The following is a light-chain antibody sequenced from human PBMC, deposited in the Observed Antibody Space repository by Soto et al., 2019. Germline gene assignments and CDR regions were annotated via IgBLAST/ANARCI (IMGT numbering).Light chain of an antibody. CDR3: QQFGTSPWT. V-gene: IGKV3-20*01. CDR1: QSVSSSY. Sequence: ESVLTQTKGTLSLSLGERATLSCRASQSVSSSYLAWYQQKPGQAPRLLFYDASSRATGIPDRFRGSGSGTDFTLTISRLEPEDFAVYYCQQFGTSPWTFGQGTKVDI. CDR2: DAS. J-gene: IGKJ1*01.